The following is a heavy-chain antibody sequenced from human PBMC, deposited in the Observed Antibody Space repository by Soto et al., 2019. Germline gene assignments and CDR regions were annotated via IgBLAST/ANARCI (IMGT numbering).Heavy chain of an antibody. D-gene: IGHD2-8*01. CDR2: ISSTSSSK. J-gene: IGHJ4*02. Sequence: EVQLVESGGGLVKPGGSLRLSCAASGFTFSSYSMNWVRQAPGKGLEWVSSISSTSSSKYYADSVKGRFTISRDNAKNSLYLQMNSLRAEDTAVYYCARPCTKGVCPFDYWGQGTLVVVSS. CDR3: ARPCTKGVCPFDY. V-gene: IGHV3-21*01. CDR1: GFTFSSYS.